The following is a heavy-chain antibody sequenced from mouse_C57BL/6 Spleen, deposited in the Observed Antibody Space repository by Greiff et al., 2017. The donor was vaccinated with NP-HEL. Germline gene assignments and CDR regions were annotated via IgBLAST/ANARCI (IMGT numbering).Heavy chain of an antibody. CDR3: TRMIIYYDPPYAMDY. Sequence: VQLQQSGAELVRPGASVTLSCKASGYTFTDYEMHWVKQTPVHGLEWIGAIDPETGGTAYNPKFKGKAILTADKSSSTAYMELRSLTSEDSAVYYCTRMIIYYDPPYAMDYWGQGTSVTVSS. V-gene: IGHV1-15*01. CDR2: IDPETGGT. CDR1: GYTFTDYE. J-gene: IGHJ4*01. D-gene: IGHD2-4*01.